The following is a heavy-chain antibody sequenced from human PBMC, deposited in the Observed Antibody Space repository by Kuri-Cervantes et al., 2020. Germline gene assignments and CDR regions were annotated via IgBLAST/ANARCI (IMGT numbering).Heavy chain of an antibody. D-gene: IGHD3-3*01. CDR1: GFTFSSYG. J-gene: IGHJ4*02. V-gene: IGHV3-30*03. CDR3: ARLRDFWSGYYSPAGDY. Sequence: GESLKISCAASGFTFSSYGMHWVRQAPGKGLEWVAVMSYDGSNKYYADSVKGRFTISRDNSKNTLYLQMNSLRAEDTAVYYCARLRDFWSGYYSPAGDYWGQGTLVTVSS. CDR2: MSYDGSNK.